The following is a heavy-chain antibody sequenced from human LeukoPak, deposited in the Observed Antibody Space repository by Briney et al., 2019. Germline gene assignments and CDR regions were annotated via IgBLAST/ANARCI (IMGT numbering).Heavy chain of an antibody. D-gene: IGHD3-10*01. Sequence: SETLSLTCTVSGGSISSYYWSWIRQPAGKGLEWIGRIHTSGSTNFNPSLKSRVTISVDTSKNQFSLKLSSVTAADTAVYYCARLNRGFGELTNAFDIWGQGTMVTVSS. J-gene: IGHJ3*02. V-gene: IGHV4-4*07. CDR3: ARLNRGFGELTNAFDI. CDR1: GGSISSYY. CDR2: IHTSGST.